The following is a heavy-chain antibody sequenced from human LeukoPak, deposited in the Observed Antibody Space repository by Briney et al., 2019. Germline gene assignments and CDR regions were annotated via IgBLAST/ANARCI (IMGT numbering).Heavy chain of an antibody. CDR1: RFTFSSYS. Sequence: PGGSLRLSCAASRFTFSSYSMNWVRQAPGKGLEWVSSISSSSSYIYYADSVKGRFTISRDNSKNTLYLQMNSLRAEDTAVYYCAKDLQGIVVVVAATPSGFDYWGQGTLVTVSS. J-gene: IGHJ4*02. CDR2: ISSSSSYI. D-gene: IGHD2-15*01. V-gene: IGHV3-21*04. CDR3: AKDLQGIVVVVAATPSGFDY.